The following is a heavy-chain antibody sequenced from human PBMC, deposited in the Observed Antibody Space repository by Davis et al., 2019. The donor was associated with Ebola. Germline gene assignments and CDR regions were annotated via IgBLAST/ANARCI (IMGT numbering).Heavy chain of an antibody. V-gene: IGHV4-59*01. D-gene: IGHD3-22*01. CDR2: SYYSENT. CDR1: GDSISRYY. CDR3: ARGLAFYYDSSGFSWYFDL. Sequence: PSETLSLTCTVSGDSISRYYWSWIRQPPGKGLEWLGYSYYSENTNYNPSLKSRVSISVDTSKGQFSLELSSVTAADTAVYYCARGLAFYYDSSGFSWYFDLWGRGTLVTVSS. J-gene: IGHJ2*01.